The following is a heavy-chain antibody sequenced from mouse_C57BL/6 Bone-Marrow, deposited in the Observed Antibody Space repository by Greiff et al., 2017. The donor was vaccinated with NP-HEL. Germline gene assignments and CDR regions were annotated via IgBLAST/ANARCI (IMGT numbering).Heavy chain of an antibody. D-gene: IGHD2-4*01. CDR1: GFTFSSYA. Sequence: EVKLMESGGGLVKPGGSLKLSCAASGFTFSSYAMSWVRQTPEKRLEWVATISDGGSYTYYPDNVQGRFTISSDNAKNNLYLQMSHLKSEDTAMYYCARPIYYDYDEGWYFDVWGTGTTVTVSS. V-gene: IGHV5-4*03. CDR3: ARPIYYDYDEGWYFDV. J-gene: IGHJ1*03. CDR2: ISDGGSYT.